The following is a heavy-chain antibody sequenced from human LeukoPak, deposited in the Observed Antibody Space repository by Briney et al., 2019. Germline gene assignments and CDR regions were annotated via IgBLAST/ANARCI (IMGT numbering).Heavy chain of an antibody. CDR2: ISYDGSNK. CDR3: ARGARELDY. J-gene: IGHJ4*02. CDR1: GFTFSSYA. D-gene: IGHD1-1*01. V-gene: IGHV3-30-3*01. Sequence: GRSLRLSCAASGFTFSSYAMHWVRQAPGKGLEWVAVISYDGSNKYYADSVKGRFTISRGNSKNTIYLQLNSLTTEDTAVYYCARGARELDYWGLGILVTVSS.